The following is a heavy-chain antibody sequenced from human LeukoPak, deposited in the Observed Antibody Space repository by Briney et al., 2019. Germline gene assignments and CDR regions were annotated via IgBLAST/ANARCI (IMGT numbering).Heavy chain of an antibody. CDR1: GFTFSSYA. J-gene: IGHJ4*02. Sequence: GGSLRLSCAASGFTFSSYAMSWVRQAPGKGLEWVSYIGTTSGAIYYADSVKGRFTISRDSAKNSLYLQMNGLRAEDTAVYYCARFRTWGDKAFDYWGQGTLVTVSS. V-gene: IGHV3-48*01. CDR3: ARFRTWGDKAFDY. D-gene: IGHD2-21*02. CDR2: IGTTSGAI.